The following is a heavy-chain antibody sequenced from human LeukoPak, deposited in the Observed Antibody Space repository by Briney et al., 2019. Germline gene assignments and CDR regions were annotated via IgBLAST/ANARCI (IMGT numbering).Heavy chain of an antibody. J-gene: IGHJ6*02. D-gene: IGHD6-13*01. CDR1: GFSFYTYG. Sequence: PGGSLRLSCAVSGFSFYTYGIHWVRHAPGKGLEWVAVIWNDGSNKYYADSVKGRFTISRDNSKNTLYLQMNSLRTEDTAVYFCATEVKAAAGIDTGSYYYNGMDVWGQGTTVTVPS. V-gene: IGHV3-33*01. CDR2: IWNDGSNK. CDR3: ATEVKAAAGIDTGSYYYNGMDV.